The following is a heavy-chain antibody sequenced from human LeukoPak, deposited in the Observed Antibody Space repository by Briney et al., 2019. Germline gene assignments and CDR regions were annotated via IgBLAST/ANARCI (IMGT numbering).Heavy chain of an antibody. D-gene: IGHD3-22*01. CDR2: INPSGGST. V-gene: IGHV1-46*01. CDR1: GYTFTSYY. J-gene: IGHJ3*02. Sequence: ASVKVSCKASGYTFTSYYMHWVRQAPGQGLEWMGIINPSGGSTSYAQKFQGRVTMTRDTSTSTVYMELSSLRSDDTAVYYCARDDYDSSGYHDAFDIWGQGTMVTVSS. CDR3: ARDDYDSSGYHDAFDI.